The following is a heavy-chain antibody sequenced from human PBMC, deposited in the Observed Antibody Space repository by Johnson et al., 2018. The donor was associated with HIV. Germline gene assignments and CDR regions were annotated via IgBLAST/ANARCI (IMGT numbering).Heavy chain of an antibody. J-gene: IGHJ3*02. Sequence: QVQLVESGGGVVQPGRSLRLSCAASGFTFTNYGMHWVRQAPGKGLQWVAVMSYDGSTTYYADSRKGRFTISRDNSKNTMSLQMDSLRPDDTALYYCARGEEAYCGADCYSGGFDIWGQGTMVTVSS. CDR3: ARGEEAYCGADCYSGGFDI. CDR2: MSYDGSTT. D-gene: IGHD2-21*01. V-gene: IGHV3-30*03. CDR1: GFTFTNYG.